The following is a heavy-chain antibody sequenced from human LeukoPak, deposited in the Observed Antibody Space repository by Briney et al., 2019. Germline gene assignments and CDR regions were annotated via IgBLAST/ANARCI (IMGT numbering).Heavy chain of an antibody. D-gene: IGHD3-22*01. CDR3: AGLNDSSGHQIDP. V-gene: IGHV4-31*03. CDR1: GGSISSGGYY. Sequence: PSQTLSLTCTVSGGSISSGGYYWSWIRQHPGKGLEWIGYIYYSGSTYYNPSLKSRVTISVDTSKNQFSLKLSSVTAADTAVYYCAGLNDSSGHQIDPWGQGTLVTVSS. J-gene: IGHJ5*02. CDR2: IYYSGST.